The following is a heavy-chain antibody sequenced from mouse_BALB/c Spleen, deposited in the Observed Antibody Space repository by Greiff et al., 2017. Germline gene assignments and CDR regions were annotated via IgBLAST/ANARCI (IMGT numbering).Heavy chain of an antibody. CDR2: INPNNGGT. Sequence: EVQLQQSGPELVKPGASVKIPCTASGYTFTDYNMDWVKQSHGKSLEWIGDINPNNGGTIYNQKFKGKATLTVDKSSSTAYMELRSLTSEDTAVYYCARRGDWYFDVWGAGTPVTVSA. J-gene: IGHJ1*01. V-gene: IGHV1-18*01. CDR1: GYTFTDYN. CDR3: ARRGDWYFDV.